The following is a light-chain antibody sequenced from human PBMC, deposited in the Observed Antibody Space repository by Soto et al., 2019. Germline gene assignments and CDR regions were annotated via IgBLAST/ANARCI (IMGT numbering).Light chain of an antibody. CDR2: DAS. V-gene: IGKV3-11*01. CDR3: QQRSNWPPT. CDR1: QSVSSY. Sequence: IVLTQSPATLSLSPGERATLSCRASQSVSSYLAWYQQKPGQAPRLLIYDASNRATGIPARFSGSGSGTDFTLTISSLEPEDFAVYYCQQRSNWPPTCGQGTRLDIK. J-gene: IGKJ5*01.